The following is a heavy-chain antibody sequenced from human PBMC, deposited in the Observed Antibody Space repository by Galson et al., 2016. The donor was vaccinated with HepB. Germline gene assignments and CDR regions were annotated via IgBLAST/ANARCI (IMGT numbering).Heavy chain of an antibody. CDR1: GGSISSYS. CDR2: IYYSGST. CDR3: ARGYRYSGSAYRELDY. Sequence: SETLSLTCVVSGGSISSYSWSWIRQPPGKGLEWIGYIYYSGSTKYNPSLKSRVTLSVDTSRNQFSLNLSSVTAADTAVYYCARGYRYSGSAYRELDYWGQGTLVTVSS. D-gene: IGHD1-26*01. J-gene: IGHJ4*02. V-gene: IGHV4-59*01.